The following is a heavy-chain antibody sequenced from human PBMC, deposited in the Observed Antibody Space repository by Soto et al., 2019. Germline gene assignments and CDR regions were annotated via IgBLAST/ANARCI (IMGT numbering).Heavy chain of an antibody. CDR1: EFPLRRFA. D-gene: IGHD4-17*01. V-gene: IGHV3-30*18. J-gene: IGHJ6*02. CDR3: AKDYGDYGLSGGMDV. Sequence: RSHRLRCSASEFPLRRFAMHSVRQAPGKGLEWVAVISYDGTNKYYADSVKGRFTISRDNSKNTLFLQMNSLRAEDTAVYYCAKDYGDYGLSGGMDVWGQGT. CDR2: ISYDGTNK.